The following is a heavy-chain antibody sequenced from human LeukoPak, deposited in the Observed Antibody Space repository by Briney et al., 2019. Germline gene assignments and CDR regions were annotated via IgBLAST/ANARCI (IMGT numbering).Heavy chain of an antibody. V-gene: IGHV4-39*01. CDR2: IYSSGHT. D-gene: IGHD6-13*01. CDR3: ARHFSGAAAPLPFDY. Sequence: SETLSLTCTVSGGSISSSSYYWGWIRQPPGKGLEWIGSIYSSGHTNYNPSLRSRVTISVDTSKNQFSLNLTSVTAADTAVYYCARHFSGAAAPLPFDYWGQGTLVTVSS. J-gene: IGHJ4*02. CDR1: GGSISSSSYY.